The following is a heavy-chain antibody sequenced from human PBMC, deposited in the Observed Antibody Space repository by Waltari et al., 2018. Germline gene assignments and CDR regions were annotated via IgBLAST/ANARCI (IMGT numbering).Heavy chain of an antibody. Sequence: QVQLQQWGAGLLKPSETLSLPCAVYDGSFGGYFWSWIRQSPGKGLEWIGQINRDGSNIYNPSLKSRVAMSVDTLKSQISLRLTSVTAADAAVYYCARVGDYHGSGRFGLDVWGQGTRVTVSS. J-gene: IGHJ6*02. CDR3: ARVGDYHGSGRFGLDV. CDR2: INRDGSN. D-gene: IGHD3-10*01. CDR1: DGSFGGYF. V-gene: IGHV4-34*01.